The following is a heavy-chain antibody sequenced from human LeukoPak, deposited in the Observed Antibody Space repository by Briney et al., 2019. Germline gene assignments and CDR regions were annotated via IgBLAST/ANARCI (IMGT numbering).Heavy chain of an antibody. CDR1: GYTFTSYY. J-gene: IGHJ4*02. CDR3: ARDESWHFDY. D-gene: IGHD6-13*01. Sequence: ASVKVSCKASGYTFTSYYMHWVRQAPGQGLEWMGIINPSGGSTSYAQKFQGRVTITRDTSASTAYMELSSLRSEDTAVYYCARDESWHFDYWGQGTLVTVSS. V-gene: IGHV1-46*01. CDR2: INPSGGST.